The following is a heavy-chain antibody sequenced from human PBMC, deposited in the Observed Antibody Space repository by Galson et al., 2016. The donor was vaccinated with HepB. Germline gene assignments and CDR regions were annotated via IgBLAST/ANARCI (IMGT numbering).Heavy chain of an antibody. D-gene: IGHD6-6*01. J-gene: IGHJ6*02. CDR3: ATTTIAARPDYYGTDV. V-gene: IGHV4-59*01. CDR2: IHHSGNT. CDR1: GASISRYY. Sequence: SGASISRYYWSWIRQPPGKGLEWIAFIHHSGNTNSNPSLKSRVTIPIDTSKNQLPLKLSSMTAADTAVYYCATTTIAARPDYYGTDVWGQGTTVTVSS.